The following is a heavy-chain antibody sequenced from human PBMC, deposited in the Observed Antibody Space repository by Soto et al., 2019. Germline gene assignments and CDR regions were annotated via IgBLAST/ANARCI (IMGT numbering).Heavy chain of an antibody. CDR2: VYSGGST. J-gene: IGHJ4*02. CDR1: GFTVSTTF. V-gene: IGHV3-53*01. CDR3: AKDSIVVDIDY. Sequence: GGSLRLSCEVSGFTVSTTFMSWVRQAPGKGLEWVSVVYSGGSTYYADSVNGRFTISRDNSNNTLYLQMNSLRAEDSAVYYCAKDSIVVDIDYWGQGTLVTVSS. D-gene: IGHD2-15*01.